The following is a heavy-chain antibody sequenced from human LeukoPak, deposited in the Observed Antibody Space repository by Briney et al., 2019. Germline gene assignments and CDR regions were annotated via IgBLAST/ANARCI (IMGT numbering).Heavy chain of an antibody. J-gene: IGHJ6*03. CDR3: ARIRGFGADYYYYYMDV. Sequence: KPAETLSLTCAVSGGSISSSNWWSWIRQPPGKGLEWIGEIYHSGSTNYNPSLKSRVTISVDKSKNQFSLKLSSVTAADTAAYYCARIRGFGADYYYYYMDVWGKGTTVTVSS. CDR1: GGSISSSNW. D-gene: IGHD3-10*01. CDR2: IYHSGST. V-gene: IGHV4-4*02.